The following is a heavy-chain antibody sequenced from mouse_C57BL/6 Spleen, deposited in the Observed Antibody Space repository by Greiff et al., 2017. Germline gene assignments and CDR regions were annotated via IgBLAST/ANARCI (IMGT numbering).Heavy chain of an antibody. V-gene: IGHV1-85*01. CDR2: IYPRDGST. CDR3: AWPNYGSLSYWYFDV. J-gene: IGHJ1*03. D-gene: IGHD1-1*01. Sequence: VQLQQSGPELVKPGASVKLSCKASGYTFTSYDINWVKQRPGQGLEWIGWIYPRDGSTKYNEKFKGKATLTVDTSSSTAYMELHSLTSEDSAVYFCAWPNYGSLSYWYFDVWGTGTTVTVSS. CDR1: GYTFTSYD.